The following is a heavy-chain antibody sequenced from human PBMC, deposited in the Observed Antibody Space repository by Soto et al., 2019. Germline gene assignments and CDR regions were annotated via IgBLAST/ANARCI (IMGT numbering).Heavy chain of an antibody. V-gene: IGHV1-18*01. CDR3: ARDTPITTVTTVSDGMDV. Sequence: ASVKVSCKASGYTFTSYGISWVRQAPGQGLEWMGWISAYNGNTNYAQKLQGRVTMTTDTSTSTAYMELRGLRSDDTAVYYCARDTPITTVTTVSDGMDVWGQGTTVTVSS. CDR2: ISAYNGNT. CDR1: GYTFTSYG. J-gene: IGHJ6*02. D-gene: IGHD4-4*01.